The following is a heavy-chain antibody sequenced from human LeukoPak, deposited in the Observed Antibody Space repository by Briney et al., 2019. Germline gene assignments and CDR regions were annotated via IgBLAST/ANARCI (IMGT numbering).Heavy chain of an antibody. Sequence: PGGSLRLSCAASGFTFSSYAMHWVRQAPGKGLEWVAVISYDGSNKYYADSVKGRFTISRDNSKNTLYLQMNSLRAEDTAVYYCARDWTVSGAFDIWGQGTMVTVSS. CDR1: GFTFSSYA. CDR2: ISYDGSNK. J-gene: IGHJ3*02. V-gene: IGHV3-30-3*01. D-gene: IGHD3/OR15-3a*01. CDR3: ARDWTVSGAFDI.